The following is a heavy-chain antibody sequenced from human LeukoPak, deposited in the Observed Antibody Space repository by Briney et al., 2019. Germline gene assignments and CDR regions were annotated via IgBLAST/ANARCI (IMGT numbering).Heavy chain of an antibody. CDR3: ARDLAWGIAAAGYDY. CDR1: GFTFTRSG. CDR2: ISYDGSNK. Sequence: PGGSLRLSCAASGFTFTRSGMHWVRQAPGKGLEWVAVISYDGSNKYYADSVKGRFTISRDNSKNTLYLQMNSLRAEDTAVYYCARDLAWGIAAAGYDYWGQGTLVTVSS. J-gene: IGHJ4*02. V-gene: IGHV3-30*19. D-gene: IGHD6-13*01.